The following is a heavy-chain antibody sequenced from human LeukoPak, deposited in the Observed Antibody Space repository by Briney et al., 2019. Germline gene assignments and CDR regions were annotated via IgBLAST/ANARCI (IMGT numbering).Heavy chain of an antibody. CDR3: ARYPLAFDF. CDR2: IHHSGST. J-gene: IGHJ4*02. CDR1: GDSVTNHQ. Sequence: SETLSLTCTVSGDSVTNHQWSWVRQPPGKGLEWIAYIHHSGSTNYNPSLKNRVTISIDTSKNQFSLRLISVTAAVTAVYYCARYPLAFDFWGQGILVTVYS. V-gene: IGHV4-59*02. D-gene: IGHD6-6*01.